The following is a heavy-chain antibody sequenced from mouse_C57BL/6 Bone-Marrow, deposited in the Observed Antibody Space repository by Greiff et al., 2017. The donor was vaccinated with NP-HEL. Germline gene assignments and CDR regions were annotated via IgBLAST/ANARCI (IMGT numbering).Heavy chain of an antibody. CDR1: GFNIKDDY. Sequence: VQLQQSGAELARPGASVKLSCTASGFNIKDDYMHWVKQRPEQGLEWIGWIDPENGDTEYASKFQGKATITADTSSNTAYLQLSSLTSEDTAVYYCTTSAYYSNYLDYWGQGTTLTVSS. CDR3: TTSAYYSNYLDY. V-gene: IGHV14-4*01. D-gene: IGHD2-5*01. CDR2: IDPENGDT. J-gene: IGHJ2*01.